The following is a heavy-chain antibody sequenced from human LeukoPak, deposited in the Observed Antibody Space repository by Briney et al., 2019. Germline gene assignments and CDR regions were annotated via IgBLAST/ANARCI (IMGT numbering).Heavy chain of an antibody. Sequence: ASVKVSCKASGYTFTSYAMHWVRQAPGQRLEWMGWINAGNGNTKYSQKFQGRVTITRDTSASTAYMELSNLRSEDTAVYYCATDGSGIAARQSRDDAFDIWGQGTMVTVSS. D-gene: IGHD6-6*01. CDR2: INAGNGNT. CDR3: ATDGSGIAARQSRDDAFDI. J-gene: IGHJ3*02. CDR1: GYTFTSYA. V-gene: IGHV1-3*01.